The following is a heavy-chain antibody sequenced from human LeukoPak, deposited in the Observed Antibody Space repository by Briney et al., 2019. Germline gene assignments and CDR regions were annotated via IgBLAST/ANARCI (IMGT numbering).Heavy chain of an antibody. Sequence: SETLSLTCTVSGGSISRYYWSWIRQPPGKGLEWIGYIYYSGSTNYNPSLKSRVTISVDTSKNQFSLRPYSVTAADTAVYFCARAEGEDYGDYSGFDPWGQGTLVTVSS. CDR2: IYYSGST. CDR3: ARAEGEDYGDYSGFDP. V-gene: IGHV4-59*01. CDR1: GGSISRYY. J-gene: IGHJ5*02. D-gene: IGHD4-17*01.